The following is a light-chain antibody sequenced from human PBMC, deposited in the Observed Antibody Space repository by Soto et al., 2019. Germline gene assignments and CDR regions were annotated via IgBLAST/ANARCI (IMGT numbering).Light chain of an antibody. Sequence: EIVLTKSPGTLSLSRGERATLSCRATETISTNLAWFQRKPGQPPRLLIYGASTRATGTPARFSGSGSGTEFTLTISSLQSEDFAVYYCQQYNNWPKTFGQGTKVDIK. J-gene: IGKJ1*01. CDR1: ETISTN. CDR2: GAS. V-gene: IGKV3-15*01. CDR3: QQYNNWPKT.